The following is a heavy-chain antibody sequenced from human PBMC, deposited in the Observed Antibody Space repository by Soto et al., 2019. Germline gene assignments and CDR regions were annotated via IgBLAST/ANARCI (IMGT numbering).Heavy chain of an antibody. Sequence: ASVKVSCKASGYTFTSYGISWVRQAPGQGLEWMGWISAYNGNTNYAQKLQGRVTMTTDTSTSTAYMELRSLRSDDTAVYYCARDPLAARPGAYYYYGMDVLGQGTTATISS. D-gene: IGHD6-6*01. CDR1: GYTFTSYG. CDR3: ARDPLAARPGAYYYYGMDV. CDR2: ISAYNGNT. V-gene: IGHV1-18*01. J-gene: IGHJ6*02.